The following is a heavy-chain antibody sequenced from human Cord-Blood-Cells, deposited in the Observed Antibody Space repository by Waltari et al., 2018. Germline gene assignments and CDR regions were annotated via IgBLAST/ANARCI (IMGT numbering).Heavy chain of an antibody. CDR3: ARHSGSYNYFDY. Sequence: QVQLQQWGAGLLKPSETLSLTCVVYGGSFSGYYWSWIRQPPGKGLEWIGEINHSGSTNYNPSLKSRVTISVDTSKNQFSLKLSSVTAADTAVYYCARHSGSYNYFDYWGQGTLVTVSS. D-gene: IGHD1-26*01. CDR2: INHSGST. J-gene: IGHJ4*02. V-gene: IGHV4-34*01. CDR1: GGSFSGYY.